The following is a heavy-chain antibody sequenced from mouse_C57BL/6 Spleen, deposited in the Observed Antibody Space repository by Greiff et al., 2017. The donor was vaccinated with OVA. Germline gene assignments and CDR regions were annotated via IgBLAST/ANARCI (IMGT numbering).Heavy chain of an antibody. CDR2: ISDGGSYT. V-gene: IGHV5-4*01. Sequence: EVHLVESGGGLVKPGGSLKLSCAASGFTFSSYAMSWVRQTPEKRLEWVATISDGGSYTYYPDNVKGRFTISRDNAKNNLYLQMSHLKSEDTAMYYCARDNGYDGFDYWGQGTTLTVSS. J-gene: IGHJ2*01. D-gene: IGHD2-2*01. CDR3: ARDNGYDGFDY. CDR1: GFTFSSYA.